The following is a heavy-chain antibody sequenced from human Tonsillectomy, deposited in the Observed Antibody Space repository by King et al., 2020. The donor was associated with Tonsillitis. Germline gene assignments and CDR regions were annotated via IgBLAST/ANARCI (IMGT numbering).Heavy chain of an antibody. J-gene: IGHJ2*01. CDR1: GFTFDDYA. D-gene: IGHD4/OR15-4a*01. V-gene: IGHV3-9*01. Sequence: VQLVESGGGLVQPGRSLRLSCAASGFTFDDYAMHWVRQAPGKGLEWVSGISWNSGSIAYADSVKGRFTVSRDNAKNSLYLQMNSLRDEDTALYYCSKGTMQEAGYFDLWGRGTLVTVSS. CDR3: SKGTMQEAGYFDL. CDR2: ISWNSGSI.